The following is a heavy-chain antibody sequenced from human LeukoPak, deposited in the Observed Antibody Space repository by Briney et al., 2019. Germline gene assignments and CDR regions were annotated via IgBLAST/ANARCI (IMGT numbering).Heavy chain of an antibody. CDR3: GRNGGLNYNFDL. J-gene: IGHJ4*02. CDR1: GFTFRNYW. V-gene: IGHV3-7*01. CDR2: TKPDGSAE. D-gene: IGHD5-24*01. Sequence: GGSLRLSCAASGFTFRNYWMGWVRQAPGKGLEWVANTKPDGSAEYYADSVRGRFTTSRDNANNFLHLQMNRLRAEDTAVYYFGRNGGLNYNFDLWGQGNLVTVSS.